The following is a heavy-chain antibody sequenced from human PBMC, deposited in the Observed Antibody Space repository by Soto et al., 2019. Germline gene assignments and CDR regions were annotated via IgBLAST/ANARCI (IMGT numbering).Heavy chain of an antibody. CDR1: GGSISSSSYY. V-gene: IGHV4-39*01. Sequence: PSETLSLTCTVSGGSISSSSYYWGWIRQPPGKGLEWIGSIYYSGSTYYNPSLKSRVTISVDTSKNQFSLKLSSVTAADTAVYYCARGHRGWNYRHLTYYFDYWGQGTLVTVSS. CDR2: IYYSGST. J-gene: IGHJ4*02. D-gene: IGHD1-7*01. CDR3: ARGHRGWNYRHLTYYFDY.